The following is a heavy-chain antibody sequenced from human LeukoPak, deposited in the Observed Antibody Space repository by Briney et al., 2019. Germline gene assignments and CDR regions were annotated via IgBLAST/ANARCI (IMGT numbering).Heavy chain of an antibody. J-gene: IGHJ4*02. Sequence: PGGSLRLSCAASVFTLSNAWVTWVRQVPRKGLEWVGRIKSNTDGGTTDYAAPVKGRFTISRDNSENKVYLQMNSLKTEDTAVYYCTAVDYDYWGQGTLVTVSS. V-gene: IGHV3-15*01. CDR1: VFTLSNAW. CDR2: IKSNTDGGTT. D-gene: IGHD4-23*01. CDR3: TAVDYDY.